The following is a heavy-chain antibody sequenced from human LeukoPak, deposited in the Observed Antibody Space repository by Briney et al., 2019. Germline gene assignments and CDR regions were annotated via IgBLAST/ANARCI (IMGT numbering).Heavy chain of an antibody. Sequence: PSETLSLTCAVYGGSFSGYDWSWIRQPPGKGLEWIGEINHSGGSNYNPSPESRVTISVDTSKTQFSLKLRSVTAADTAVYYCARVAGYDILTAYYSSYLNKALNSSDYWGQGTPVTVSS. J-gene: IGHJ4*02. CDR1: GGSFSGYD. CDR2: INHSGGS. CDR3: ARVAGYDILTAYYSSYLNKALNSSDY. D-gene: IGHD3-9*01. V-gene: IGHV4-34*01.